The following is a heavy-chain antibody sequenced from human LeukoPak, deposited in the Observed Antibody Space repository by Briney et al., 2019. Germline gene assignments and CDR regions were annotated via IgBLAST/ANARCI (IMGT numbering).Heavy chain of an antibody. CDR3: ARDRRVGGTMIVVVIREREGDFDY. CDR2: ISAYNGNT. J-gene: IGHJ4*02. Sequence: GASVKVSCKASGYTFTSYGISWVRQAPGQGLEWMGWISAYNGNTNYAQKLQGRVTMTTDTSTSTAYMELRSLRSDDTAVYYCARDRRVGGTMIVVVIREREGDFDYWGQGTLVTVSS. V-gene: IGHV1-18*01. D-gene: IGHD3-22*01. CDR1: GYTFTSYG.